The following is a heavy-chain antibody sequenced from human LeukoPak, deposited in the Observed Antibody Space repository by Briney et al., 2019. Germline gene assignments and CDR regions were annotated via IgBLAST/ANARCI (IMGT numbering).Heavy chain of an antibody. D-gene: IGHD2-15*01. V-gene: IGHV3-23*01. CDR2: ISGSGGST. J-gene: IGHJ3*02. CDR3: IYSGYFNAFDI. Sequence: GGPLRLSCAASGFTFNCYAMSWVRQAPGEGLEWGSAISGSGGSTYYADSVKGRFTISRDNSKNTLNLQINSLKTEDTAVYYGIYSGYFNAFDIWGQGTMVTVSS. CDR1: GFTFNCYA.